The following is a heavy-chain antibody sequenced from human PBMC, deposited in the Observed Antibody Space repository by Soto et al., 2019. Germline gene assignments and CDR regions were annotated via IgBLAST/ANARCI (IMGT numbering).Heavy chain of an antibody. J-gene: IGHJ3*02. CDR1: GFTFSNYC. V-gene: IGHV3-11*01. D-gene: IGHD2-15*01. Sequence: QVQLVDSGGGLVKPGGSLRLSCAASGFTFSNYCMTWIRQAPGKGLEWISYISDSGSVTYYADSVQGRFSISRDNAKNSLFLEMNDLRVDDTAVYYCARCLLGVGDPFDIWGQGTMVTVSS. CDR3: ARCLLGVGDPFDI. CDR2: ISDSGSVT.